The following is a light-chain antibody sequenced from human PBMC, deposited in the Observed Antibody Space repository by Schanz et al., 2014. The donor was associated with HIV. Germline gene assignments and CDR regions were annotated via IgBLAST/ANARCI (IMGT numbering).Light chain of an antibody. Sequence: QSALAQPASVSGSPGQSITISCTGTSSDVGGYNYLSWYQEHPGKAPKLMIYDVSKRPSGVPDRFSGSKSGNTASLTISGLQAEDEADYYCCSYAGSYTLVFGGGTKLT. CDR1: SSDVGGYNY. CDR3: CSYAGSYTLV. J-gene: IGLJ2*01. V-gene: IGLV2-11*01. CDR2: DVS.